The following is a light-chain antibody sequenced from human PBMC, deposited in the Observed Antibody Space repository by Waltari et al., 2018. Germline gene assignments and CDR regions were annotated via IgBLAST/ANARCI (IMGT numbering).Light chain of an antibody. J-gene: IGLJ3*02. Sequence: QSALTQPASVSGSPGQSITISCTGTTSDIGAYNYVSWYQQHPGKAPKLMIYDVNRWPSGVSNRFSGSKSGNTASLTISGLQAEDEADYYCTSYTRTNTVMFGGGTKVTVL. CDR3: TSYTRTNTVM. V-gene: IGLV2-14*03. CDR2: DVN. CDR1: TSDIGAYNY.